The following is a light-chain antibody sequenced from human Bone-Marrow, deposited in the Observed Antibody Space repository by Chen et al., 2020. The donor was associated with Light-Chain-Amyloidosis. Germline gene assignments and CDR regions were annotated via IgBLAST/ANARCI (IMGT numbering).Light chain of an antibody. Sequence: SYVLTQPSSVSVAPGQTATIACGGNNIGSTGVHWYQQTPGQAPLLVVYDDSDRPSGIPERLSGSNCGNAADLTISRVEAGDEAVYCCRVWERSSDRQVFGGGTKLTVL. V-gene: IGLV3-21*02. CDR3: RVWERSSDRQV. CDR2: DDS. J-gene: IGLJ3*02. CDR1: NIGSTG.